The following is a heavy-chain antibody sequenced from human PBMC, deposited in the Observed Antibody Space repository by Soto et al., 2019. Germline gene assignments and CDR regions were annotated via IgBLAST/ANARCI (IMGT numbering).Heavy chain of an antibody. CDR2: INAGNGNT. CDR1: GYTFTRYA. CDR3: ARDCGYDYSLDY. Sequence: ASVKVSCKASGYTFTRYAMHWVRQAPGQRLEWMGWINAGNGNTKYSQKFQGRVTITRDTSASTAYMELSSLRSGDTAVYYCARDCGYDYSLDYWGQGTLVTVSS. D-gene: IGHD5-12*01. V-gene: IGHV1-3*01. J-gene: IGHJ4*02.